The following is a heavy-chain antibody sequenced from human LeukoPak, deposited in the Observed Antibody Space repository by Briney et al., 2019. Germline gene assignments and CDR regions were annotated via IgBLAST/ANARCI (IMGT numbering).Heavy chain of an antibody. CDR2: IKQDGSKK. J-gene: IGHJ4*02. V-gene: IGHV3-7*04. D-gene: IGHD5-24*01. CDR1: GFPFSSYW. Sequence: GGSLRLSCVASGFPFSSYWMTWVRQAPGKGLEWMANIKQDGSKKSYVDSVKGRFTISRDNAKKSLYLQMNSLRAEDTAIYYCTRVGYIDEGIDYWGQGTLVTVSS. CDR3: TRVGYIDEGIDY.